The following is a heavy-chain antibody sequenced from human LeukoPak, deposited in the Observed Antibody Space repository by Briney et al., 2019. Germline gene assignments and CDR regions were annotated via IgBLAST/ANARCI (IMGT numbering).Heavy chain of an antibody. Sequence: EASVKVSCKASGYTFTSYYMHWVRQAPGQGLEWMGIINPSGGSTSYAQKFQGRVTTTRGTSTSTVYMELSSLRSEDTALYYCARGGPHTVDFWGQGTLVTVSS. J-gene: IGHJ4*02. CDR3: ARGGPHTVDF. CDR1: GYTFTSYY. V-gene: IGHV1-46*01. D-gene: IGHD4-17*01. CDR2: INPSGGST.